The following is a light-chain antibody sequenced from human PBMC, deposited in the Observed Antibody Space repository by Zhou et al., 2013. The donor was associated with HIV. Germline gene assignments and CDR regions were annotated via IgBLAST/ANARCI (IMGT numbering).Light chain of an antibody. CDR1: QVISSY. J-gene: IGKJ1*01. V-gene: IGKV1-9*01. Sequence: DIQLTQSPSFLSASVGDRVTITCRASQVISSYLAWYQQKPGKAPKLLIYAASTLQSGVPSRFSGSGSGTEFTLTISSLQPEDFATYYCQQYNSYPWTFGQGTKVEI. CDR2: AAS. CDR3: QQYNSYPWT.